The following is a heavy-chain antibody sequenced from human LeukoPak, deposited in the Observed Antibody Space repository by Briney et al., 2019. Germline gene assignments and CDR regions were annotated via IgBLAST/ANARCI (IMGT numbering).Heavy chain of an antibody. CDR3: ARLIHYDSSGYLDY. J-gene: IGHJ4*02. D-gene: IGHD3-22*01. Sequence: SETLSLTCAVYGGSFSSYYWSWIRQPPGKGLEWIGKINHSGSTNYNPSLKSRVAISVDMSKNQFSLKLSSVTAADTAVYYCARLIHYDSSGYLDYWGQGSLVTASS. CDR2: INHSGST. CDR1: GGSFSSYY. V-gene: IGHV4-34*01.